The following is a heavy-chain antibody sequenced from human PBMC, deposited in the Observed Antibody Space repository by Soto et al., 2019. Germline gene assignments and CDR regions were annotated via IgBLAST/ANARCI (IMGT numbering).Heavy chain of an antibody. CDR1: GFTFSSYS. CDR2: ISSSSSTI. D-gene: IGHD3-3*01. CDR3: ARDHPTYYDFWSGIPPIIYYGMDV. V-gene: IGHV3-48*02. J-gene: IGHJ6*02. Sequence: GGSLRLSCAASGFTFSSYSMNWVRQAPGKGLEWVSYISSSSSTIYYADSVKGRFTISRDNAKNSLYLQMNSLRDEDTAVYYCARDHPTYYDFWSGIPPIIYYGMDVWGQGTTVTVSS.